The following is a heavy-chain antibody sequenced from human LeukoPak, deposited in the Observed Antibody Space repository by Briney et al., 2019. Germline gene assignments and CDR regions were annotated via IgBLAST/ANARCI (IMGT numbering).Heavy chain of an antibody. D-gene: IGHD2-15*01. CDR3: ARDLGYCSGGSCYAWFDP. CDR2: IYYSGST. V-gene: IGHV4-39*07. Sequence: SETLSLTCTVSGGSISGSSYYWGWIRQPPGKGLEWIGSIYYSGSTYYNPSLKSRVTISVDTSKNQFSLKLNSVTAADTAVYYCARDLGYCSGGSCYAWFDPWGQGTLVTVSS. J-gene: IGHJ5*02. CDR1: GGSISGSSYY.